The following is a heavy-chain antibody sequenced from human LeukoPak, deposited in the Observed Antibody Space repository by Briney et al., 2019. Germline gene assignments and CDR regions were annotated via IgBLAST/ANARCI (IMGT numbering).Heavy chain of an antibody. Sequence: GGSLRLSCAASGFTFSSYSMNWVRQAPGKGLEWVANIKQDGSEKYYVDSVKGRFTISRDNAKNSLYLQMNSLRAEDTAVYYCARDSGYCSSTGCYVHYFDYWGQGTLVTVSS. CDR3: ARDSGYCSSTGCYVHYFDY. V-gene: IGHV3-7*01. D-gene: IGHD2-2*01. J-gene: IGHJ4*02. CDR2: IKQDGSEK. CDR1: GFTFSSYS.